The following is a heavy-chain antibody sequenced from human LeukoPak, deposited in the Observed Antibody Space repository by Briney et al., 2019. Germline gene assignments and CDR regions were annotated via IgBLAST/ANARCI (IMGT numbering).Heavy chain of an antibody. CDR2: ISGSGGST. D-gene: IGHD3-22*01. Sequence: PGRSLRLSCAASGFTFSSYAMSWVRQAPGKGLERVSGISGSGGSTHYADSVKGRFTISRDHSKNTLYLQMNSLRAEDTAVYYCAKDSYYDSSGYSDYWGQGTLVTVSS. J-gene: IGHJ4*02. CDR1: GFTFSSYA. CDR3: AKDSYYDSSGYSDY. V-gene: IGHV3-23*01.